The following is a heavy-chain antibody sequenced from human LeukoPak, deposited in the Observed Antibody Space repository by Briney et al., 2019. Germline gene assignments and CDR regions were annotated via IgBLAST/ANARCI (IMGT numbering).Heavy chain of an antibody. CDR2: IWYDGSNE. CDR1: GFTFSHYG. J-gene: IGHJ4*02. Sequence: GGSLRLSCAASGFTFSHYGMHWVRQAPGKGLEWVAVIWYDGSNEYYADSVKGQFTISRDNSKNTLYLQMNSLRAEDTAVYYCARGRSYYDSSGYYFDYWGQGTLVTVSS. CDR3: ARGRSYYDSSGYYFDY. D-gene: IGHD3-22*01. V-gene: IGHV3-33*01.